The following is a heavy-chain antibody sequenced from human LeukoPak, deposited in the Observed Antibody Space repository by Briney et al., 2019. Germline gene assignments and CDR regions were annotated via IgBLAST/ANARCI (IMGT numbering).Heavy chain of an antibody. Sequence: GGSLRLSCAASGFTFSSYSMNWVRQAPGKGLEWVSSISSSSSYIYYADSVKGRFTISRDNAKNSLYLQMNSLRAEDTAVYYCARDLVPYSSSSGHNAFDIWGQGTMVTVSS. CDR2: ISSSSSYI. J-gene: IGHJ3*02. D-gene: IGHD6-6*01. CDR1: GFTFSSYS. V-gene: IGHV3-21*01. CDR3: ARDLVPYSSSSGHNAFDI.